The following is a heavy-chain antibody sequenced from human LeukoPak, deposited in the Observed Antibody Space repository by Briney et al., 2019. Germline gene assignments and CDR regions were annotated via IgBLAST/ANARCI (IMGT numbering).Heavy chain of an antibody. J-gene: IGHJ4*02. V-gene: IGHV3-9*01. D-gene: IGHD4-17*01. CDR1: GFIFHNYA. Sequence: GGSLRLSCAASGFIFHNYAMHWVRQAPGKGLEWVSGISRNSDNIAYADSVRGRFTISRDNGKNSLYLQMNSLRAEDTAVYYCARHRTASDYWGQGTLVTVSS. CDR2: ISRNSDNI. CDR3: ARHRTASDY.